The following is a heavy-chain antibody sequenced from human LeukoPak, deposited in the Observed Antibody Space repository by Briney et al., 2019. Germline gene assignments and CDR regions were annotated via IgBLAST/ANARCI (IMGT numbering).Heavy chain of an antibody. J-gene: IGHJ5*02. V-gene: IGHV4-30-2*01. CDR1: GGSISSGGYS. CDR2: IYHSGST. CDR3: ARGRYSSSWFPANWFDP. Sequence: SQTLSLTCAVSGGSISSGGYSWSWIRQPPGKGLEWIGYIYHSGSTYYNPSLKSRVTISVDRSKNQFSLKLSSVTAADTAVYYCARGRYSSSWFPANWFDPWGQGTLVTVSS. D-gene: IGHD6-13*01.